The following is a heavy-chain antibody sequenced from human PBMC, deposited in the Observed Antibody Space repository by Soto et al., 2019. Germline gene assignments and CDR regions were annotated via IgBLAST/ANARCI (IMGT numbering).Heavy chain of an antibody. J-gene: IGHJ6*02. D-gene: IGHD2-8*01. CDR2: INPSGGST. Sequence: QVQLVQSGAEVKKPGASVKVSCKAPGYTFTSYYMHWVRQAPGQGLEWMGIINPSGGSTSYAQKFQGRVTMTTDTSTSTVYMELSSLRSEDTAVYYCARQARYCTNGVCSAYGMDVWGQGTTVTVSS. CDR3: ARQARYCTNGVCSAYGMDV. V-gene: IGHV1-46*01. CDR1: GYTFTSYY.